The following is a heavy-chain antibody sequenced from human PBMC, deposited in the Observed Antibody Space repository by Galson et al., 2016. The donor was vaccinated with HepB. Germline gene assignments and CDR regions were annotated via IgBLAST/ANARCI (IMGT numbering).Heavy chain of an antibody. CDR2: TYYRSKWYN. CDR1: GDSVSSDSTS. CDR3: ARGSKLHS. V-gene: IGHV6-1*01. D-gene: IGHD1-1*01. J-gene: IGHJ4*02. Sequence: CAISGDSVSSDSTSWNWIRQSPSRGLEWLGRTYYRSKWYNDYAASVESRITINPDTSNNQFSLRLDSVTPEDTAVYYCARGSKLHSWGQGTLVTISS.